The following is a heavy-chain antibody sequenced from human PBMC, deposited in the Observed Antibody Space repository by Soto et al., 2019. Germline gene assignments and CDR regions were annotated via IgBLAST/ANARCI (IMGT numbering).Heavy chain of an antibody. Sequence: GGSLRLSCAAAGFTFSSYHINWVRQAPGKGLEWISYIPSTNTIYYADSAKGRFTISRDNAKNSLSLQMNSLRAEDTAVYYCARGGYGDYYFDYWGQGALVTVSS. CDR1: GFTFSSYH. CDR3: ARGGYGDYYFDY. J-gene: IGHJ4*02. D-gene: IGHD4-17*01. V-gene: IGHV3-48*01. CDR2: IPSTNTI.